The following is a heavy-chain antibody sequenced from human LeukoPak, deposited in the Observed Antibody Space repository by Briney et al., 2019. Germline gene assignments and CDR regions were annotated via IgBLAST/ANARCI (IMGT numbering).Heavy chain of an antibody. CDR3: ARESFTFGGVIAPDFDY. V-gene: IGHV3-48*03. J-gene: IGHJ4*02. CDR1: GFTFSSYE. Sequence: GGSLRLSCAASGFTFSSYEMNWVRQAPGKGLGWVSYISRSGSTIYYADSVKGRFTISRDNAKNSLYLQMNSLRAEDTAVYYCARESFTFGGVIAPDFDYWGQGTLVTVSS. D-gene: IGHD3-16*02. CDR2: ISRSGSTI.